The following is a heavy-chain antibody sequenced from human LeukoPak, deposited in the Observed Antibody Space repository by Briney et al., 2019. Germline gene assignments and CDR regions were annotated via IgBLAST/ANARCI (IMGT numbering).Heavy chain of an antibody. CDR3: ATWDVLRCFDWLSY. D-gene: IGHD3-9*01. Sequence: ASVKVSCKASGYTFIGYYMHWVRQAPGQGLEWMGWINPNSGGTNYAQKFQGRVTMTRDTSISTAYMELSRLRSDDTAVYYCATWDVLRCFDWLSYWGQGTLVTVSS. CDR2: INPNSGGT. J-gene: IGHJ4*02. CDR1: GYTFIGYY. V-gene: IGHV1-2*02.